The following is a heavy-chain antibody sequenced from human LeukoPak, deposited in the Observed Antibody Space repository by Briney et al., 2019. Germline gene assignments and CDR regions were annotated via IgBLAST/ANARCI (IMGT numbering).Heavy chain of an antibody. CDR3: ARHLTLWFGERWFDP. V-gene: IGHV4-39*01. Sequence: SETLSLTCTVSGASISGTAYYWGWVRQPPRKGLEWIGEINHSGSTNYNPSLKSRVTISVDTSKNQFSLKLSSVTAADTAVYYCARHLTLWFGERWFDPWGQGTLVTVSS. CDR1: GASISGTAYY. D-gene: IGHD3-10*01. J-gene: IGHJ5*02. CDR2: INHSGST.